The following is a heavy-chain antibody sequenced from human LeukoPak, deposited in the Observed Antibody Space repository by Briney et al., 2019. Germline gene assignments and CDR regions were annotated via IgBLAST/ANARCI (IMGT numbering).Heavy chain of an antibody. CDR2: ISGSGGST. CDR3: AKDPEIRSPGMDV. Sequence: ETGGSLRLSCAASGFTFSSYAMSWVRQAPGKGLEWVSAISGSGGSTYYADSVEGRFTISRDNSKNTLYLQMNSLRAEDTAVYYCAKDPEIRSPGMDVWGQGTTVTVSS. V-gene: IGHV3-23*01. CDR1: GFTFSSYA. J-gene: IGHJ6*02.